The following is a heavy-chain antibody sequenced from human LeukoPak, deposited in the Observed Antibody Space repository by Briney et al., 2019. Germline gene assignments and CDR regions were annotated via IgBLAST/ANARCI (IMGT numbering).Heavy chain of an antibody. V-gene: IGHV3-23*01. Sequence: GGSLRLSCAASGFTFSSYAMSWVRQAPGEGLEWVSAISGSGGSTYYADSVKGRFTISRDNSKNTLYLQMNSLRAEDTAVYYCAKDLDTAMASYYYYGMDVWGQGTTVTVSS. CDR1: GFTFSSYA. D-gene: IGHD5-18*01. CDR3: AKDLDTAMASYYYYGMDV. CDR2: ISGSGGST. J-gene: IGHJ6*02.